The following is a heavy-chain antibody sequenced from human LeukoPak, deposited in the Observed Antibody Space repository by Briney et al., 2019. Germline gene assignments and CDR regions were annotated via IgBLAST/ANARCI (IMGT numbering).Heavy chain of an antibody. CDR1: GFTVSSNY. CDR2: ISGSGGDT. J-gene: IGHJ6*02. D-gene: IGHD3-10*01. V-gene: IGHV3-23*01. CDR3: AKAVWFGEFDYYFFGLDV. Sequence: GGSLRLSCAASGFTVSSNYMSWVRQAPGKGLEWVSAISGSGGDTYYADSVKGRFTFSRDNSKNTLYLQMNSLRPEDTALYYCAKAVWFGEFDYYFFGLDVWGQGTTVTVSS.